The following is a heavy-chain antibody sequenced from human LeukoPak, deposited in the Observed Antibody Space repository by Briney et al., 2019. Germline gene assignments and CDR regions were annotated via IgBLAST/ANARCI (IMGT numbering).Heavy chain of an antibody. Sequence: SETLSLTCSVSGASISSSYWSWIRQPPGKGLEWIGYGHYSGSTSYNPSLKSRVTISVDTSKNQVSLKLSSVTAADTAVYFCATDSKYGDYVWGQGSLVTVSS. V-gene: IGHV4-59*01. J-gene: IGHJ4*02. D-gene: IGHD4-17*01. CDR1: GASISSSY. CDR3: ATDSKYGDYV. CDR2: GHYSGST.